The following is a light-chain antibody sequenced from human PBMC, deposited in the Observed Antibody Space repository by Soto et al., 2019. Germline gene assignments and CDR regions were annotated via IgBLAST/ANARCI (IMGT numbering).Light chain of an antibody. CDR2: RAS. CDR3: QHYNSYSRT. V-gene: IGKV1-5*01. Sequence: DIQMTQSPSTLSASVGDRVTITCRANQSILNFLAWYQQKPGKAPEVLIYRASTLERGVPSRFSGSGSGTDFTLTITSLQPEDFATYYCQHYNSYSRTFGPGTSVDIK. J-gene: IGKJ1*01. CDR1: QSILNF.